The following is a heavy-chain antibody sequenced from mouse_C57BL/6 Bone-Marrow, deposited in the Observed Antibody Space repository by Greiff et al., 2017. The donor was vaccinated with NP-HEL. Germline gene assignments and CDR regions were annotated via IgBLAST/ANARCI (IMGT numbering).Heavy chain of an antibody. Sequence: QVHVKQPGTELVKPGASVKLSCKASGYTFTSYWMHWVKQRPGQGLEWIGNINPSNGGTNYNEKFKSKATLTVDKSSSTAYMQLSSLTSEDSAVYYCAIYGYPYAMDYWGQGTSVTVSS. CDR1: GYTFTSYW. CDR3: AIYGYPYAMDY. J-gene: IGHJ4*01. V-gene: IGHV1-53*01. CDR2: INPSNGGT. D-gene: IGHD2-2*01.